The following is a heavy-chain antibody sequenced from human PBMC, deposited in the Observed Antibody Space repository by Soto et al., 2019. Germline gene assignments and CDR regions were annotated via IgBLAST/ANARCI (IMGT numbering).Heavy chain of an antibody. CDR2: ISYDGSNK. V-gene: IGHV3-30*18. D-gene: IGHD3-22*01. CDR1: GFTFSSYG. J-gene: IGHJ6*02. CDR3: AKDPYYYDSSGYLDPAYYYYGMDV. Sequence: PGGSLRLSCAASGFTFSSYGMHWVRQAPGKGLEWVAVISYDGSNKYYAESVKGRFTISRDNSKNTLYLQMNSLRAEDTAVYYCAKDPYYYDSSGYLDPAYYYYGMDVWGQGTTVTVSS.